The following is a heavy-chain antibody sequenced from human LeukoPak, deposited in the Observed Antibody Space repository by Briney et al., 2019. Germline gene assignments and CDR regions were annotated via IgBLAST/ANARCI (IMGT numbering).Heavy chain of an antibody. CDR3: ARGRSGYDYVYWFDP. D-gene: IGHD5-12*01. CDR1: GYTFTSYD. V-gene: IGHV1-8*03. Sequence: SSVNVSCKASGYTFTSYDINWVRQAAGQGVEWMGWMNPNSGNTGYAQKFQGRVTITRNTSISTAYMELSSLRSEDTAVYYCARGRSGYDYVYWFDPWGQGTLLTVSS. CDR2: MNPNSGNT. J-gene: IGHJ5*02.